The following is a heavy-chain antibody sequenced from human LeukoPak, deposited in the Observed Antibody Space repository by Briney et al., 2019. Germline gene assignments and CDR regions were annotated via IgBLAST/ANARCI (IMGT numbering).Heavy chain of an antibody. Sequence: ASVKVSCKASGYTFTSYGISWVRQAPGQGLEWMGWISAYNGNTNYAQKLQGRVTMTTDTSTSTAYMELRSLRSDDTAVYYCANSYMQPSSGFHDAFDIWGQGTMVTVSS. J-gene: IGHJ3*02. CDR1: GYTFTSYG. D-gene: IGHD6-19*01. CDR2: ISAYNGNT. CDR3: ANSYMQPSSGFHDAFDI. V-gene: IGHV1-18*01.